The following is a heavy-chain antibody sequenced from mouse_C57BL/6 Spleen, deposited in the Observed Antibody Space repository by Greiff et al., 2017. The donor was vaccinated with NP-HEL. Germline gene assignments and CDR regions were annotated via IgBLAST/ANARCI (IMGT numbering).Heavy chain of an antibody. CDR1: GYAFTNYL. V-gene: IGHV1-54*01. Sequence: QVQLKQSGAELVRPGTSVKVSCKASGYAFTNYLIEWVKQRPGQGLEWIGVINPGSGGTNYNEKFKGKATLTAYKSSSTAYMQLSSLTSEDSAVYYGARGRVITAVVGYFDVWGTGTTVTVSS. J-gene: IGHJ1*03. CDR3: ARGRVITAVVGYFDV. CDR2: INPGSGGT. D-gene: IGHD1-1*01.